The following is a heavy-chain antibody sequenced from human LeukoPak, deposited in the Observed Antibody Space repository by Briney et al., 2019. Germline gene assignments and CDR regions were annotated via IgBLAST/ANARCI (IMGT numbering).Heavy chain of an antibody. CDR1: GGTFSSYA. J-gene: IGHJ4*02. CDR3: AREGGRGAMVLNYFDY. CDR2: INPSGGST. D-gene: IGHD5-18*01. V-gene: IGHV1-46*01. Sequence: ASVKVSCKASGGTFSSYAISWVRQAPGQGLGWMGIINPSGGSTSYAQKFQGRVTMTRDTSTSTVYMELSSLRSEDTAVYYCAREGGRGAMVLNYFDYWGQGTLVTVSS.